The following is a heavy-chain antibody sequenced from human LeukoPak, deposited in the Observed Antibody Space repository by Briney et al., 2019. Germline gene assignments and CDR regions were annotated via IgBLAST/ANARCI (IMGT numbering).Heavy chain of an antibody. CDR2: ISYSGGT. Sequence: SETLSLTCTVSGGSISNYYWNWIRQRPGKGLEWVGHISYSGGTKYTPSLQSRLTILIDTPKNQSSLNLSSVNAADTAIYYCARRVIMSAAGVPDTWLDPWGQGILVTVSS. V-gene: IGHV4-59*08. J-gene: IGHJ5*02. CDR3: ARRVIMSAAGVPDTWLDP. CDR1: GGSISNYY. D-gene: IGHD2-8*01.